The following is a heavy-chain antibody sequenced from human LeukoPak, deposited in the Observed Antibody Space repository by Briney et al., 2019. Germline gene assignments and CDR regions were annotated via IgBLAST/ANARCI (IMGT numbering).Heavy chain of an antibody. V-gene: IGHV3-53*01. CDR2: IHSGGNT. CDR1: GFIVSDNY. D-gene: IGHD3-9*01. CDR3: VSHSDSLTSYSFDY. J-gene: IGHJ4*02. Sequence: PGGSLRLSCAASGFIVSDNYMSWVRQAPGKGLEWVSIIHSGGNTYYTDSVEGRFTISRDNSKNTLSLQMNSLRVEDTAVYYCVSHSDSLTSYSFDYWGQGTLVTVSS.